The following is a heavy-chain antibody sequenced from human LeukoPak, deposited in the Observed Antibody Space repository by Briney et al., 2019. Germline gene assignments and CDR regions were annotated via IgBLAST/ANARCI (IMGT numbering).Heavy chain of an antibody. Sequence: SETLSLTCTVSGGSISSGGYYWSWIRQHPGKGMEWIGYIYYSGSTYYNPSLKSRVTISVDTSKNQFSLKLSSVTAADTAVYYCASYGPLELRARWFDPWGQGTLVTVSS. CDR1: GGSISSGGYY. V-gene: IGHV4-31*03. CDR2: IYYSGST. D-gene: IGHD1-7*01. J-gene: IGHJ5*02. CDR3: ASYGPLELRARWFDP.